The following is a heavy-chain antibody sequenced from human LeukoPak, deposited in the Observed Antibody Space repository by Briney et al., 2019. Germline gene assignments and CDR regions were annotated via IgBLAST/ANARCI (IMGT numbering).Heavy chain of an antibody. J-gene: IGHJ6*03. CDR2: IYTSGST. CDR1: GGSVSSYY. Sequence: SETLSLTCTVSGGSVSSYYWSWIRQPAGKGLEWIGRIYTSGSTNYNPSLKSRVTMSVDTSKNQFSLKLSSVTAADTAVCYCARLRSSSSYYYYYMDVWGKGTTVTVSS. V-gene: IGHV4-4*07. CDR3: ARLRSSSSYYYYYMDV. D-gene: IGHD6-6*01.